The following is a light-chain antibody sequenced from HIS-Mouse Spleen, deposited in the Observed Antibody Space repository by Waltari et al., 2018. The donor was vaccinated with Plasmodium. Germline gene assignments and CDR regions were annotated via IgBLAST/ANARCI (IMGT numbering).Light chain of an antibody. CDR3: CSYAGSSTFV. CDR2: EGS. V-gene: IGLV2-23*03. CDR1: RRDVGSYNL. Sequence: QSALPPPASVSGSPGQSITISCTGTRRDVGSYNLVSWYQQHPGKAPKLMIYEGSKRPSGVSNRFSGSKSGNTASLTISGLQAEDEADYYCCSYAGSSTFVFGGGTKLTVL. J-gene: IGLJ3*02.